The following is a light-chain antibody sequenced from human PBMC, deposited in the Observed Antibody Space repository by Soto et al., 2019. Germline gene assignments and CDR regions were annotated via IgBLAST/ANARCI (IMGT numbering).Light chain of an antibody. CDR1: SSDVGGYNY. Sequence: QSVLAQPASVSGSPGQSITISCTGTSSDVGGYNYVSWYQHQPAKAPKLIIYDVTTRPSGVSNRFSGSKSGNTASLTISGIQAEDEGDYYCGSITRSSTSVFGTGTKVTVL. CDR2: DVT. CDR3: GSITRSSTSV. V-gene: IGLV2-14*01. J-gene: IGLJ1*01.